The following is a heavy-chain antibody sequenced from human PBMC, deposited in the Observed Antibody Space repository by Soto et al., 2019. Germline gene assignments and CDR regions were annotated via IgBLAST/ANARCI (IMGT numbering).Heavy chain of an antibody. V-gene: IGHV1-46*01. CDR2: INPSGGST. CDR3: ARDTPGERYDY. Sequence: ASVKVSCKASGYTFTSYYMHWVRQAPGQGLEWMGVINPSGGSTSYAQKFQGRVTMTRDTSTSTVYMELSSLRSEDTAVYYCARDTPGERYDYWGQGTLVTVSS. CDR1: GYTFTSYY. D-gene: IGHD2-15*01. J-gene: IGHJ4*02.